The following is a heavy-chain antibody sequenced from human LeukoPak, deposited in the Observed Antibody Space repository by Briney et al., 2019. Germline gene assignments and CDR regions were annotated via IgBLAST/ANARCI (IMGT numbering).Heavy chain of an antibody. D-gene: IGHD3-22*01. CDR2: IYSGGST. J-gene: IGHJ3*02. Sequence: GGSLRLSCAASGFTVSSNYMSWVRQAPGKGLEWVSVIYSGGSTYYADSAKGRFTISRDNSKNTLYLQMNSLRAEDTAVYYCASDGIDYYDSSGYHDAFDIWGQGTMVTASS. CDR1: GFTVSSNY. CDR3: ASDGIDYYDSSGYHDAFDI. V-gene: IGHV3-66*01.